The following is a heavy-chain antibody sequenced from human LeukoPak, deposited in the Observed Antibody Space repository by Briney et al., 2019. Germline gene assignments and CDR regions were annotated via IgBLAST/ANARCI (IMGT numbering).Heavy chain of an antibody. D-gene: IGHD2-2*01. CDR1: GGSISSYY. Sequence: PSETLSLTCTVSGGSISSYYWSWIRQPPGKGLEWIGYIYYSGSTNYNPSLKSRVTTSVDTSKNQFSLKLSSVTAADTAVYYCARAKAPYSSTILFDYWGQGTLVTVSS. CDR2: IYYSGST. CDR3: ARAKAPYSSTILFDY. J-gene: IGHJ4*02. V-gene: IGHV4-59*01.